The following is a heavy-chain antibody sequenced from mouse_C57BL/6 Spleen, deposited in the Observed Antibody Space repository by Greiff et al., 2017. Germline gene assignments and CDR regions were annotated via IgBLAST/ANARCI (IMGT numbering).Heavy chain of an antibody. Sequence: QVQLQQSGPELVKPGASVKISCKASGYAFSSSWMNWVKQRPGKGLEWIGRIYPGDGATNYNGKFKGKATLTADKSSSTAYMQLSSLTSEDSAVYFCARSGLVFDYWGQGTTLTVSS. V-gene: IGHV1-82*01. J-gene: IGHJ2*01. CDR1: GYAFSSSW. CDR2: IYPGDGAT. CDR3: ARSGLVFDY.